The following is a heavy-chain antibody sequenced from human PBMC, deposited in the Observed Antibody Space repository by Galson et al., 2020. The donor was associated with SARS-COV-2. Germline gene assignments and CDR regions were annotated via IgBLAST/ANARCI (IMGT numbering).Heavy chain of an antibody. D-gene: IGHD3-10*01. CDR2: ISYEGSIQ. Sequence: QLGESLKISCAASGFNFNSNSMHWVRQAPGKGPEWVAVISYEGSIQYYADSVKGRFTISRDSSESTVDLQMNSLRADDSAVYYCARASGLLWCREVTLLSGYWGQGVLVTVAS. J-gene: IGHJ4*02. CDR3: ARASGLLWCREVTLLSGY. V-gene: IGHV3-30*03. CDR1: GFNFNSNS.